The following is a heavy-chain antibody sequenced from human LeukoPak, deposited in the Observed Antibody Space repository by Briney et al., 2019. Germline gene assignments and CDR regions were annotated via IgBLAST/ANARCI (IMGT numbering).Heavy chain of an antibody. Sequence: GGSLRLSCAASGFTFSSYAMHWVRQAPGKGLEYVSAISSNGGSTYYANSVKGRFTISRDNSKNTLYLQMGSLRAEDMAVYYCASDSSGDLNDAFDIWGQGTMVTVSS. D-gene: IGHD3-22*01. CDR1: GFTFSSYA. CDR3: ASDSSGDLNDAFDI. V-gene: IGHV3-64*01. J-gene: IGHJ3*02. CDR2: ISSNGGST.